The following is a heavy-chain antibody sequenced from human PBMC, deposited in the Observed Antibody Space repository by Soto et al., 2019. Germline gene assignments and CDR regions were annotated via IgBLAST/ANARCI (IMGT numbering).Heavy chain of an antibody. CDR2: IKQDGSEK. V-gene: IGHV3-7*01. D-gene: IGHD5-12*01. Sequence: EVQLVESGGGLVQPGGSLRLSCAASGFTFSSYWMSWVRQAPGKGLEWVANIKQDGSEKYYVDSVKGRFTISRDNAKNSLYLQMNSLRAEDTALYYCARREYSGYDSDDAFDIWGQGTMVTVSS. CDR1: GFTFSSYW. J-gene: IGHJ3*02. CDR3: ARREYSGYDSDDAFDI.